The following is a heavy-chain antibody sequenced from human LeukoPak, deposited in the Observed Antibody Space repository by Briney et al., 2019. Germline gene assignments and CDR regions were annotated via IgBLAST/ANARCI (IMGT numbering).Heavy chain of an antibody. CDR2: IYTSGST. CDR3: ARGSWWEPTSMFDY. D-gene: IGHD1-26*01. CDR1: GGSISSYY. J-gene: IGHJ4*02. Sequence: PSETLSLTCTVSGGSISSYYWSWIRQPAGKGLEWIGRIYTSGSTNYNPSLKSRVTVSVDTSKNQFPLKLSSVTAADTAVYYCARGSWWEPTSMFDYWGQGTLVTVSS. V-gene: IGHV4-4*07.